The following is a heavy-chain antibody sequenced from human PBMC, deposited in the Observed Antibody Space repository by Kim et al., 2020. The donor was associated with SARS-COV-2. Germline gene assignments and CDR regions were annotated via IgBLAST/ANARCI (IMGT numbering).Heavy chain of an antibody. CDR1: GYSIISYNW. D-gene: IGHD2-8*02. J-gene: IGHJ4*02. V-gene: IGHV4-28*01. Sequence: SETLSLTCGVSGYSIISYNWWGWIRQPPGKGLEWIGFMNYRGNSYSNPSLESRVTMSVDTSKNQFSLILNSVTAVDTAVYFCARNAGTGNVYDYFDYWGQGILVTVSS. CDR2: MNYRGNS. CDR3: ARNAGTGNVYDYFDY.